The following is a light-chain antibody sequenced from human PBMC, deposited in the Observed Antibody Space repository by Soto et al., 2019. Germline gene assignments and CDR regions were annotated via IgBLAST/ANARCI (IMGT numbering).Light chain of an antibody. CDR2: DNN. V-gene: IGLV1-51*01. CDR3: ATWDSSLSAGV. J-gene: IGLJ2*01. Sequence: QSVLTQPPSVSAAPRQKVTISCSGSSSNIGNNYVSWYQQLPGTAPKLVIYDNNKRPSGIPDRFSGSKSGASATLGITGLQTGDEADYYCATWDSSLSAGVFGGGTKLTVL. CDR1: SSNIGNNY.